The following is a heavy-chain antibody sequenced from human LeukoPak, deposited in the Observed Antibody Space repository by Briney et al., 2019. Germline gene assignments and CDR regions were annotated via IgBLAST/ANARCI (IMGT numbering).Heavy chain of an antibody. CDR1: GYTFTGYY. J-gene: IGHJ4*02. Sequence: GASVKVSCKASGYTFTGYYMHWVRQAPGQGLEWMGWINPNSGGTNYAQKFQGRVTMTRDTSISTAYMELRSLRSDDTAVYYCAVIAVAGTGGFDYWGQGTLVTVSS. V-gene: IGHV1-2*02. D-gene: IGHD6-19*01. CDR3: AVIAVAGTGGFDY. CDR2: INPNSGGT.